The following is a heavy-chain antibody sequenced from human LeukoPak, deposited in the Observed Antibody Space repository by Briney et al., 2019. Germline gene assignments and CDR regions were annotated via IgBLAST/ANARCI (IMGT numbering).Heavy chain of an antibody. CDR2: IYSVESSI. J-gene: IGHJ4*02. Sequence: GSLRLSCAASGFTFSTSWMHWVRQAPGTGQVSVSRIYSVESSIRYADSVKGRFTISRDNANNTLYLQMNSLRAEDTAVYYCARGNNGTFDYWGQGTLVTVSS. CDR1: GFTFSTSW. V-gene: IGHV3-74*01. CDR3: ARGNNGTFDY. D-gene: IGHD2-8*01.